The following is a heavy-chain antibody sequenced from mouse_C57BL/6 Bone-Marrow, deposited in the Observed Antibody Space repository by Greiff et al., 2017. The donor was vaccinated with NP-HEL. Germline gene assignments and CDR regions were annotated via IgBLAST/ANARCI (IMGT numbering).Heavy chain of an antibody. D-gene: IGHD2-2*01. CDR2: ISSGSSTI. J-gene: IGHJ1*03. Sequence: EVKLVESGGGLVKPGGSLKLSCAASGFTFSDYGMHWVRQAPEKGLEWVAYISSGSSTIYYADTVKGRFTISRDNAKNTLFLQMTSLRSEDTAMYYCARVGYDEDWYFDVWGTGTTVTVSS. CDR1: GFTFSDYG. V-gene: IGHV5-17*01. CDR3: ARVGYDEDWYFDV.